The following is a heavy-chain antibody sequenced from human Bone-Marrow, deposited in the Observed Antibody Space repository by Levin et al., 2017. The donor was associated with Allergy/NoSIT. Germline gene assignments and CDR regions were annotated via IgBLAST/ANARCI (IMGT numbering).Heavy chain of an antibody. D-gene: IGHD1-14*01. CDR3: ARIRAPLTYALDV. V-gene: IGHV2-70*11. J-gene: IGHJ6*02. CDR2: IDWEDEK. CDR1: GFSLSTSGIC. Sequence: ESGPTLVKPTQTLTLTCTVSGFSLSTSGICVNWIRQPAGKALEWLARIDWEDEKYYSTSLKTRLTISRDTAKNQVVLSMTNMDPEDTGTYYCARIRAPLTYALDVWGQGTTVTVSS.